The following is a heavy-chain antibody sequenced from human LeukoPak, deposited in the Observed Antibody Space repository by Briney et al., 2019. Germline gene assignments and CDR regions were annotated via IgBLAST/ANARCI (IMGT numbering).Heavy chain of an antibody. Sequence: SETLSLTCTVSGGSISSYYWSWIRQPPGKGLEWIGYIYYSGSTNYNPSLKSRVTISVDTSKNQFSLKLSSVTAADTAVYYCARVELGAFDIWGQGTMVTVSS. CDR2: IYYSGST. CDR1: GGSISSYY. J-gene: IGHJ3*02. CDR3: ARVELGAFDI. V-gene: IGHV4-59*01. D-gene: IGHD7-27*01.